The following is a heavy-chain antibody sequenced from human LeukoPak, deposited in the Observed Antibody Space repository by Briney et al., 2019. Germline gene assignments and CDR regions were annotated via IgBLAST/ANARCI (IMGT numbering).Heavy chain of an antibody. Sequence: SETLSLTCTVSGGSISSYYWSWIRQPAGKGLEWIGRIYTSGSTNYNPSLKSRVTMSVDTSKNQFSLKLSSVTAADTAVYYCARERAYGDYGSYAFDIWGQGTMVTVSS. J-gene: IGHJ3*02. CDR2: IYTSGST. CDR1: GGSISSYY. D-gene: IGHD4-17*01. CDR3: ARERAYGDYGSYAFDI. V-gene: IGHV4-4*07.